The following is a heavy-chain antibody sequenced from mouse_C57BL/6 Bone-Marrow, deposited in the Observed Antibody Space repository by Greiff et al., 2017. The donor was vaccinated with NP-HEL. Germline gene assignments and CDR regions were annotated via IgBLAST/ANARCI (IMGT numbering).Heavy chain of an antibody. V-gene: IGHV5-6*01. CDR2: ISSGGSYT. D-gene: IGHD1-1*01. CDR3: ARPPFYGSSPFAY. Sequence: EVNLVESGGDLVKPGGSLKLSCAASGFTFSSYGMSWVRQTPDKRLEWVATISSGGSYTYYPDSVKGRFTISRDNAKNTLYLQMSSLKSEDTAMYYCARPPFYGSSPFAYWGQGTLVTVSA. J-gene: IGHJ3*01. CDR1: GFTFSSYG.